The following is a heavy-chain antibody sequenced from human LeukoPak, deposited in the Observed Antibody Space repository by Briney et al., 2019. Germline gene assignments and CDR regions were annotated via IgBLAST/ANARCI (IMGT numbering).Heavy chain of an antibody. J-gene: IGHJ3*02. Sequence: GASVKVSCKASGYTFTGYYMHWVRQAPGQGLEWMGWINPNSGGTNYAQKFQGWVTMTRDTSISTAYMELSRLRSDDTAVYYCAREIGAVVVAAGRNAFDIWGQGTIVTVSS. CDR2: INPNSGGT. CDR3: AREIGAVVVAAGRNAFDI. V-gene: IGHV1-2*04. D-gene: IGHD2-15*01. CDR1: GYTFTGYY.